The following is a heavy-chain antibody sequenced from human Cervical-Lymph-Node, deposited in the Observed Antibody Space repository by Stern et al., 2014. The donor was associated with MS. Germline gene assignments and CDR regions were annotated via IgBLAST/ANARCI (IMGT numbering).Heavy chain of an antibody. V-gene: IGHV1-69*06. D-gene: IGHD3-10*01. J-gene: IGHJ5*02. Sequence: VQLVQSGDEVKKPGSSVKVSCKASRDTFSHYALSWVRQAPEHGLEWMGGIIPGLGRTSYAQKFQGRITISADTSTNTLYMELKSLRSEDTAVYFCARDQGDYGSGSEDSWFDPWGQGTLVTVSS. CDR3: ARDQGDYGSGSEDSWFDP. CDR2: IIPGLGRT. CDR1: RDTFSHYA.